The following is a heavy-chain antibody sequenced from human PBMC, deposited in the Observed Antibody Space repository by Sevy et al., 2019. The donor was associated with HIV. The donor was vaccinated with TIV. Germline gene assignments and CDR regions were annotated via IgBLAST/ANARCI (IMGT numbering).Heavy chain of an antibody. CDR2: IWCDGSNK. D-gene: IGHD2-15*01. CDR1: GFTFSSYA. J-gene: IGHJ4*02. CDR3: ARAGNVVVAATEGRYFDY. Sequence: GGSLRLSCAASGFTFSSYAMHWVRQAPGKGLEWVAVIWCDGSNKYYADSVKGRFTISRDNSKNTLYLQMNSLRAEDTAVYYGARAGNVVVAATEGRYFDYWGQGTLVTVSS. V-gene: IGHV3-33*01.